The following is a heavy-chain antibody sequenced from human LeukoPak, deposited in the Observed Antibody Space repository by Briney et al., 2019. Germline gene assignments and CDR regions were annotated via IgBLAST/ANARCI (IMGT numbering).Heavy chain of an antibody. J-gene: IGHJ3*02. CDR3: AKERGIVVVPAAGDAFDI. V-gene: IGHV3-23*01. CDR2: ISGSGGST. CDR1: GSTFSSYA. Sequence: GGSLRLSCAASGSTFSSYAMSWVRQAPGKGLEWVSAISGSGGSTYYADSVKGRFTISRDNSKNTLYLQMNSLRAEDTAVYYCAKERGIVVVPAAGDAFDIWGQGTMVTVSS. D-gene: IGHD2-2*01.